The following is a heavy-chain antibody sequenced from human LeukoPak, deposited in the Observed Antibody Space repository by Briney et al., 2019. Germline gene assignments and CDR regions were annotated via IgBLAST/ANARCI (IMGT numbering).Heavy chain of an antibody. D-gene: IGHD3-9*01. V-gene: IGHV4-34*01. Sequence: SETLSLTCAVYGGSISGYYWSWIRQPPEKGLEWIGEIHYSGATNYNPSLKSRVTISIDTSKNQMSLKLSSVTAADTAVYYCARGNILTGYCFDYWGQGSLVTVSS. CDR2: IHYSGAT. CDR3: ARGNILTGYCFDY. J-gene: IGHJ4*02. CDR1: GGSISGYY.